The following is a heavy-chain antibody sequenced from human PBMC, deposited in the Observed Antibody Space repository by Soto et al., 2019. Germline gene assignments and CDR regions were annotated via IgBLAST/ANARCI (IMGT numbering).Heavy chain of an antibody. CDR1: GYIFTSYG. J-gene: IGHJ6*02. D-gene: IGHD3-10*01. CDR2: ISAYNGNT. V-gene: IGHV1-18*01. CDR3: ARSVSFHYYYYYGMDV. Sequence: GASVKVSCKASGYIFTSYGISWVRQAPGQGLEWMGWISAYNGNTNYAQKLQGRVTMTTDTSTSTAYMELRSLRSDDTAVYYCARSVSFHYYYYYGMDVWGQGTTVTVSS.